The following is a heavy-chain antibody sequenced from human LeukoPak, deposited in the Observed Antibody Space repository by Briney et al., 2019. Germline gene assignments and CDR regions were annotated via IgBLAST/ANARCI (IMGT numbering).Heavy chain of an antibody. CDR1: GCSISSDYY. CDR2: IHHSGST. CDR3: ARVPYCSSSSCYLFFDY. D-gene: IGHD2-2*01. Sequence: SETLSLTCSVSGCSISSDYYWGWIRQPPGKGLEWIGSIHHSGSTYYNPSLKSRVTISVDTSKNQFSLKLSSVTAADTAVYYCARVPYCSSSSCYLFFDYWGQGTLVTVSS. V-gene: IGHV4-38-2*02. J-gene: IGHJ4*02.